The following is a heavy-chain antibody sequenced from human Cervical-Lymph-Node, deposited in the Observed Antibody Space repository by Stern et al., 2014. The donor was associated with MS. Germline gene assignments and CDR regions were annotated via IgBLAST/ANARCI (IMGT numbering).Heavy chain of an antibody. J-gene: IGHJ2*01. CDR2: IIPIFGTA. V-gene: IGHV1-69*01. D-gene: IGHD4-23*01. CDR3: ARRAATVVTFNWYFDL. Sequence: QVQLVQSGAEVKKPGSSGKVSCKASGGTFSSYAISWVRQAPGQGLELMGGIIPIFGTANYAQKFQGRVTITADESTSTAYMELSSLRSEDTAVYYCARRAATVVTFNWYFDLWGRGTLVTVSS. CDR1: GGTFSSYA.